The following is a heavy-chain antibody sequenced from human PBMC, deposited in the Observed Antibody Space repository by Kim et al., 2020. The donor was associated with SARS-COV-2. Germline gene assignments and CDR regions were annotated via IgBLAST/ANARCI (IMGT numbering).Heavy chain of an antibody. CDR2: ISGDGGST. CDR3: AKLTYSSSSGDAFDI. CDR1: GFTFDDYA. J-gene: IGHJ3*02. D-gene: IGHD6-6*01. V-gene: IGHV3-43*02. Sequence: GGSLRLSCAASGFTFDDYAMHWVRQAPGKGLEWVSLISGDGGSTYYADSVKGRFTISRDNSKNSLYLQMNSLRTEDTALYYCAKLTYSSSSGDAFDIWGQGTMVTVSS.